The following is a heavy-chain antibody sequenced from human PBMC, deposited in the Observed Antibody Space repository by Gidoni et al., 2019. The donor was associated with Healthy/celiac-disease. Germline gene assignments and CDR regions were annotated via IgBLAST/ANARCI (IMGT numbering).Heavy chain of an antibody. CDR1: GGSFSSRSYY. D-gene: IGHD7-27*01. CDR3: ARDLRWGTVGHAYYYYGMDV. V-gene: IGHV4-39*07. Sequence: QLQLQESGPGLVKPSETLSLTCTVSGGSFSSRSYYWGWIRQPPVKGLEWIGSIYYSGSTYYNPSLKSRVTRAVDTSKNQFSLKLSSVTAADTAVYYWARDLRWGTVGHAYYYYGMDVWGQGTTVTVSS. J-gene: IGHJ6*02. CDR2: IYYSGST.